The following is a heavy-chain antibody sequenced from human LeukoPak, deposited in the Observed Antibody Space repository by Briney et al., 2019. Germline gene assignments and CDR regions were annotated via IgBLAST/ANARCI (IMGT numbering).Heavy chain of an antibody. D-gene: IGHD3-22*01. CDR3: ARDASGYYDS. Sequence: LTGGSLRLSCAASGFIFTNFWMSWVRQAPGKGLEWAANTRPDGSETYYVDSVKGRFTVSRDNAKNSLYLQMNTLRVEDTAVYFCARDASGYYDSWGQGTLVTVSS. J-gene: IGHJ4*02. CDR2: TRPDGSET. V-gene: IGHV3-7*01. CDR1: GFIFTNFW.